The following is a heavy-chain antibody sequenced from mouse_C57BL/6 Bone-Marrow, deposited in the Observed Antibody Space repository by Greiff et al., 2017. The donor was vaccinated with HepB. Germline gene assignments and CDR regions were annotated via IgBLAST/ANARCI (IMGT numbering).Heavy chain of an antibody. V-gene: IGHV1-47*01. CDR1: GYTFTTYP. CDR2: FHPYNDDT. Sequence: LVESGAELVKPGASVKMSCKASGYTFTTYPIEWMKQNHGKSLEWIGNFHPYNDDTKYNEKFKGKATLTVEKSSSTVYLELSRLTSDDSAVYYCARRGYYYGWYFDVWGTGTTVTVSS. J-gene: IGHJ1*03. CDR3: ARRGYYYGWYFDV. D-gene: IGHD1-1*01.